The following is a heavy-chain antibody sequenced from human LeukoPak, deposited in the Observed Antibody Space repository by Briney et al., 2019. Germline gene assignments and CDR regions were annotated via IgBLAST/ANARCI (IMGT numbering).Heavy chain of an antibody. CDR3: AKDLGGSAQNPAY. Sequence: GGSLRLSCAASGFTFSDYYMSWIRQAPGKGLEWGSYISSSGSTIYYADSVKGRFAISRDNAKNSLYLQMNSLAAEDTALYYCAKDLGGSAQNPAYWGQGPLVTVSS. V-gene: IGHV3-11*01. J-gene: IGHJ4*02. CDR1: GFTFSDYY. CDR2: ISSSGSTI. D-gene: IGHD3-10*01.